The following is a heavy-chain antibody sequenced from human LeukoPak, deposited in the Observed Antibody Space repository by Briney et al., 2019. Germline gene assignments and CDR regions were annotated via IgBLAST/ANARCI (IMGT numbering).Heavy chain of an antibody. D-gene: IGHD3-10*01. CDR2: IFWDDDK. Sequence: SGPTLVKPTQPLTLTCTFSGFSLSTSGVGVGWIRQPSGKALEWLALIFWDDDKRYSPSLQSRLTITKDTSKNQVVLTMTNMDPVDTATYFCAHRPGGSGSFDYWGQGTLVTVSS. J-gene: IGHJ4*02. CDR3: AHRPGGSGSFDY. CDR1: GFSLSTSGVG. V-gene: IGHV2-5*02.